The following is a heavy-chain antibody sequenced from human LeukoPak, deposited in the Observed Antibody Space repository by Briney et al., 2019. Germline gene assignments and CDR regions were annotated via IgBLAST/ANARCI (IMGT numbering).Heavy chain of an antibody. D-gene: IGHD2-21*01. CDR1: GGSISSSSYY. J-gene: IGHJ4*02. CDR3: ARERGDLDY. Sequence: SETLSPTCTVSGGSISSSSYYWGWIRQPPGKGLEWIGSIYYSGSTYYNPSLKSRVTISVDTSKNQFSLKLSSVTAADTAVYYCARERGDLDYWGQGTLVTVSS. V-gene: IGHV4-39*07. CDR2: IYYSGST.